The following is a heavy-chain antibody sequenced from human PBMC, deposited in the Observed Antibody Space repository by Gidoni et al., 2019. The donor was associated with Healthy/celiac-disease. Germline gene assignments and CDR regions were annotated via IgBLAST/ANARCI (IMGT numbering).Heavy chain of an antibody. J-gene: IGHJ4*02. CDR3: ARTSGARGYSSSWYPT. V-gene: IGHV4-39*01. D-gene: IGHD6-13*01. Sequence: QLQLQASCPGLVKPSATLSITSTVSVCPIRSRRCYWGWIRQPPGKGLEWIGSIYYSGSTYYNPSLKSRVTISVDTSKNQGSMKLSSVTAADTAVYYCARTSGARGYSSSWYPTWGQGTLVTVSS. CDR2: IYYSGST. CDR1: VCPIRSRRCY.